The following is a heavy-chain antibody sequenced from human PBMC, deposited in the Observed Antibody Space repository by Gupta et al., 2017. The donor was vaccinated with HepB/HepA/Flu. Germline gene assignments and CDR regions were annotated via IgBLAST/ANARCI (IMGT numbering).Heavy chain of an antibody. CDR1: GFICSRFG. CDR2: IKEDGSEQ. J-gene: IGHJ2*01. D-gene: IGHD3-9*01. V-gene: IGHV3-7*03. CDR3: ARPALRRFEWSSITDWHFDF. Sequence: EVSLVESGGGLVQPGGSLRLSCVGSGFICSRFGLSWVRQSPGKGPEWVATIKEDGSEQYYVDSVKVRLSISRDNAENSLCLQFNSTRVDATAVYYCARPALRRFEWSSITDWHFDFWCLGALVTVSS.